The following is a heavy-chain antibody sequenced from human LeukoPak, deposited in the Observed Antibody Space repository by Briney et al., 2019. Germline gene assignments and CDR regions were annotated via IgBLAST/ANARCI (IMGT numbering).Heavy chain of an antibody. CDR3: AKEEDWNYNY. J-gene: IGHJ4*02. Sequence: PGGSLRLSCAASGFTVSSNYMSWVRQAPGKGLEWVSVIYSCGSTYYADSVKGRFTISRDNSKNTLYLQMNSLRAEDTAVYYCAKEEDWNYNYWGQGTLVTVSS. CDR1: GFTVSSNY. CDR2: IYSCGST. V-gene: IGHV3-53*01. D-gene: IGHD1-7*01.